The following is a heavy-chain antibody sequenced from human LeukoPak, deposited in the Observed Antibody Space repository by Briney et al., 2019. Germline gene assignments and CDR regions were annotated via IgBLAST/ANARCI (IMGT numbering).Heavy chain of an antibody. CDR3: ASVRGYYEGIDY. CDR1: GFTFSSYS. D-gene: IGHD3-22*01. CDR2: ISSSSSYI. V-gene: IGHV3-21*04. J-gene: IGHJ4*02. Sequence: GGSLRLSCAASGFTFSSYSMNWVRQAPGKGLEWASSISSSSSYIYYADSVKGRFTISRDNAKNSLYLQMNSLRAEDTAVYYCASVRGYYEGIDYWGQGTLVTVSS.